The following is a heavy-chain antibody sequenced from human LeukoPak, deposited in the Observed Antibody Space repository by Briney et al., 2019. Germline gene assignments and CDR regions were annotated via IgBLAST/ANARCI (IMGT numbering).Heavy chain of an antibody. Sequence: GGSLRLSCAASGFTFSSFSMNWVRQAPGRGLEWVSSISTGSSYMNYADSVKGRFAISRDNAQNSLYLQMTSLRAEDTAVYYCARSEGYCSSASCDAYYYYMDVWGKGTTVTVSS. J-gene: IGHJ6*03. CDR1: GFTFSSFS. D-gene: IGHD2-2*01. CDR3: ARSEGYCSSASCDAYYYYMDV. V-gene: IGHV3-21*01. CDR2: ISTGSSYM.